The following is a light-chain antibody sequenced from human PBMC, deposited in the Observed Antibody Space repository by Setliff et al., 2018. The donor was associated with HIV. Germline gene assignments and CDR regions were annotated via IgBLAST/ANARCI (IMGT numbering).Light chain of an antibody. CDR1: QSVLYSSNNKNY. CDR3: HQYYNTPLT. CDR2: WAS. Sequence: DIVMPQSPDSLAVSLGERATINCKSSQSVLYSSNNKNYLAWYQQKPGQPPKLLIYWASTRESGVPDRFSGSGSGTDFTLTISSLQAEDVAIYYCHQYYNTPLTFGGGTKVDIK. J-gene: IGKJ4*01. V-gene: IGKV4-1*01.